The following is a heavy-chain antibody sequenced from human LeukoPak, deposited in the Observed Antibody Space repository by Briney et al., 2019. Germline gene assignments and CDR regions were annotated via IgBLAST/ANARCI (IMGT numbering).Heavy chain of an antibody. CDR3: GYGDYSIDS. D-gene: IGHD4-17*01. CDR2: ISISGETI. CDR1: GISFNSYS. Sequence: PGGPLRPSCAAPGISFNSYSLTWVRKAPGKGLEWVSYISISGETIYYADSVKGRFTIARDNAKNSLCLQMNGLRADDTAVYYCGYGDYSIDSWGQGTLVTVSS. J-gene: IGHJ4*02. V-gene: IGHV3-48*01.